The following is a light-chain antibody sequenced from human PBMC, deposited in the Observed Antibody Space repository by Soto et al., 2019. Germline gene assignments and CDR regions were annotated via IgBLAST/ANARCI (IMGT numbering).Light chain of an antibody. Sequence: DIQMTQSASSLSASVGDRVTITCQASQVISNYLNWYRQKPGKAPKLLIYDISTLEIGVPSRFSGSGSGTDFTFTITGLQPEDIATYYCQQYENLPYTFGQGTKVDIK. CDR3: QQYENLPYT. V-gene: IGKV1-33*01. CDR1: QVISNY. J-gene: IGKJ2*01. CDR2: DIS.